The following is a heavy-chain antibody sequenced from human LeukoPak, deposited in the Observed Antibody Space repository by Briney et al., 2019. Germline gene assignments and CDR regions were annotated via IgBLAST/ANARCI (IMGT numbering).Heavy chain of an antibody. CDR3: ARDVPEWFRELEWFDP. CDR1: GDSVNSGNFY. Sequence: PSETLSLTCTVSGDSVNSGNFYWSWIRQPAGKGLEWIGRIYTSGSTNYNPSLKSRVTMSVDTSKNQFSLKLSSVTAADTAVYYCARDVPEWFRELEWFDPWGQGTLVTVSS. V-gene: IGHV4-61*02. CDR2: IYTSGST. D-gene: IGHD3-10*01. J-gene: IGHJ5*02.